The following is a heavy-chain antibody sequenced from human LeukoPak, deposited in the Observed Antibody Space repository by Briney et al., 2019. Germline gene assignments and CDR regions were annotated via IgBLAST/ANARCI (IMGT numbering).Heavy chain of an antibody. J-gene: IGHJ4*02. V-gene: IGHV1-3*01. Sequence: ASVKVSCKASGYTFTSYAMHWVRQAPGQRLEWMGWINAGNGNTKYSQKFQGRVTITRDTSASTAYMELSSLRSEDTAVYYCAREYSSGWYPRGYFDYWGQGTLVTVSS. CDR1: GYTFTSYA. CDR3: AREYSSGWYPRGYFDY. CDR2: INAGNGNT. D-gene: IGHD6-19*01.